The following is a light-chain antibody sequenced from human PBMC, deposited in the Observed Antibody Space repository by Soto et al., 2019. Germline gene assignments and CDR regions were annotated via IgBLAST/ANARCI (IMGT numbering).Light chain of an antibody. V-gene: IGKV2-28*01. Sequence: DIVMTQSPLSLPVTPGEPASISCRSSQSLLHSNGYNYLDWYLQKPGQSPQLLIYLGSNRASGVPDRFSGSGSGTDFSLKITGVEPEDVGIYYCMQALQTPLTFAGGTMVEI. CDR3: MQALQTPLT. CDR1: QSLLHSNGYNY. CDR2: LGS. J-gene: IGKJ4*01.